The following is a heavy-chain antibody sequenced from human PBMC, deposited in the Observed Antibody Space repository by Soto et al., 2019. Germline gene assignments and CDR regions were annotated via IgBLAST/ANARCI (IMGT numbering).Heavy chain of an antibody. Sequence: EVQLVESGGGLVQPGGSLRLSCAASGFTVSSNYMSWVRQAPGKGLEWVSVIYSGDNTNHADSVKGRFTVSRDNSKNTLYLQMNSLRAEDTAVYYCARVLSSGWYERWFDPWGQGTLVTVSS. D-gene: IGHD6-19*01. CDR2: IYSGDNT. V-gene: IGHV3-66*01. CDR1: GFTVSSNY. J-gene: IGHJ5*02. CDR3: ARVLSSGWYERWFDP.